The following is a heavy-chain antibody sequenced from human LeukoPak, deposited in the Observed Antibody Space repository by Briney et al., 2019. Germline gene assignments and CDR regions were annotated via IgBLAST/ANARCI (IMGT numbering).Heavy chain of an antibody. J-gene: IGHJ4*02. CDR1: GFTFSNYA. CDR3: ARDGGYSYGYTFDY. D-gene: IGHD5-18*01. V-gene: IGHV3-64*01. Sequence: PGGSLRLSCAGSGFTFSNYAMYWVRQAPGKGLENVAGIGSNGDSTYYANSVKGRFTISRDNATNSLYLQMNSLRAEDTAVYYCARDGGYSYGYTFDYWGQGTLVTVSS. CDR2: IGSNGDST.